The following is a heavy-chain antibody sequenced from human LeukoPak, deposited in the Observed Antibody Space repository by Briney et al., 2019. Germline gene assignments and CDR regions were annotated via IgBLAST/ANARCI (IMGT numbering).Heavy chain of an antibody. V-gene: IGHV4-39*07. Sequence: WIRQPPGKGLEWIGSIYYSGSTYYNPSLKSRVTISVDTSKNQFSLKLSSVTAADTAVYYCARDHPNYYDSSGYSLGAFDIWGQGAMVTVSS. CDR2: IYYSGST. CDR3: ARDHPNYYDSSGYSLGAFDI. J-gene: IGHJ3*02. D-gene: IGHD3-22*01.